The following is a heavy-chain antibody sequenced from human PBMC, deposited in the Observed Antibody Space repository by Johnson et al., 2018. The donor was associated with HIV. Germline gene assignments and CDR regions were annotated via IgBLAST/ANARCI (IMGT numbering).Heavy chain of an antibody. J-gene: IGHJ3*02. D-gene: IGHD3-22*01. CDR1: GFTFSSYW. CDR3: ARGPMIVVPHDAFDI. V-gene: IGHV3-74*01. CDR2: INSDGSSP. Sequence: VQLVESGGGLVQPGGSLRLSCAASGFTFSSYWMHWVRQAPGKGLVWVSRINSDGSSPSSAHSVKGRFTISRDNAKNTLYLQLNSLRAEDTAVYYCARGPMIVVPHDAFDIWGQGTMVTVSS.